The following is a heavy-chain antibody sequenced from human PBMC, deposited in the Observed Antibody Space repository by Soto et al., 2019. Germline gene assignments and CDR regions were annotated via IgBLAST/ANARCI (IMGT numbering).Heavy chain of an antibody. CDR3: ARVGPSREVPYPFEY. CDR2: ISAYNHYT. CDR1: GYTFSTYG. V-gene: IGHV1-18*01. D-gene: IGHD1-26*01. Sequence: ASVKVSCKASGYTFSTYGISWVRQAPGQGLEWMGWISAYNHYTNYAQKFQGRVTMTTDTSTNTAYMELRSLRSGDTAMYFCARVGPSREVPYPFEYWGQGNLVTVSS. J-gene: IGHJ4*02.